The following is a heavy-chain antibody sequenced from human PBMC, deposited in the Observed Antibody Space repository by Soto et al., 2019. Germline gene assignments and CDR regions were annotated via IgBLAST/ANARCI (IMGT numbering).Heavy chain of an antibody. Sequence: QVQLVQSGAEVKKPGASVKVSCKASGYTFTNSGFSWVRQAPGQGLEWVGWIRVNNGDTHYAQKLQGKATMTTDTSTRTAFMGLRSLRSDATAVYYCARDLGSSDFDVPYWGQGTLITVSS. J-gene: IGHJ4*02. CDR1: GYTFTNSG. D-gene: IGHD2-21*02. CDR2: IRVNNGDT. V-gene: IGHV1-18*01. CDR3: ARDLGSSDFDVPY.